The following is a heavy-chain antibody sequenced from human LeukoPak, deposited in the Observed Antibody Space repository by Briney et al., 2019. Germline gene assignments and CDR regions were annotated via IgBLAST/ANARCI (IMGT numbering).Heavy chain of an antibody. D-gene: IGHD6-13*01. CDR2: ISSSSGNI. CDR3: ARGDIAAAADF. Sequence: GGSLRLSCAASGFTFSSYNMNWVRRAPGKGLEWVSCISSSSGNIYYADSVKGRFTISRDNAKNSLYLQMNILRAEDTAVYYCARGDIAAAADFWGQGTLVTVSS. CDR1: GFTFSSYN. J-gene: IGHJ4*02. V-gene: IGHV3-21*01.